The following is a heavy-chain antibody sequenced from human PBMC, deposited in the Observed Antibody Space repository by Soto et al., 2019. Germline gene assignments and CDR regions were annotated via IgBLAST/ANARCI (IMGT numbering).Heavy chain of an antibody. CDR2: ISANGASI. D-gene: IGHD3-22*01. V-gene: IGHV3-23*01. J-gene: IGHJ5*02. CDR1: GFTFRDHA. CDR3: AKDCYYDTPGWFDP. Sequence: EAQLLASGGGLVRPGESLRLSCVGSGFTFRDHAMRWVRQAPGRGREWVSAISANGASIQHADSVKGRFSVSRDNAKNTVYLQMDNLRTEDSAVYYCAKDCYYDTPGWFDPWGQGSRVIVSS.